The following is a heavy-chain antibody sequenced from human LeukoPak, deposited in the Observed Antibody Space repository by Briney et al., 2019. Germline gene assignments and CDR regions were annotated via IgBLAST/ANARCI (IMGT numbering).Heavy chain of an antibody. CDR1: GFIVNSYA. CDR3: ARDRAEGKTWVEFDP. CDR2: IYSDDVT. V-gene: IGHV3-66*02. J-gene: IGHJ5*02. Sequence: GGSLRLSCAASGFIVNSYAMSWVRQAPGKGLAWVSLIYSDDVTQYTDSVKGRFTISRDNSKNTLHLQMNSLRDEDTAVYFCARDRAEGKTWVEFDPWGQGTLVTVSS.